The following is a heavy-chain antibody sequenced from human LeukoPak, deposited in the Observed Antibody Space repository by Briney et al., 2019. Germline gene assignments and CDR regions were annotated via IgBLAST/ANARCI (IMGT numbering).Heavy chain of an antibody. CDR2: INSDGSST. D-gene: IGHD3-22*01. V-gene: IGHV3-74*01. CDR3: AKGLRYYDSSGFSLDAFDI. J-gene: IGHJ3*02. Sequence: PGGSLRLSCAASGFTFSSYWMHWVRQAPGKGLVRVSRINSDGSSTSYADSVKGRFTISRDNAKNTLYLQMNSLRTEDTAVYYCAKGLRYYDSSGFSLDAFDIWGQGTMVTVSS. CDR1: GFTFSSYW.